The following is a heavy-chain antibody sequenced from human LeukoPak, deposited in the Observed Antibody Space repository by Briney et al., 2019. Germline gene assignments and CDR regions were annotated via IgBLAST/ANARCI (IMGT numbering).Heavy chain of an antibody. CDR1: GFTFGGYA. CDR3: GTWAFYHSLDV. CDR2: ISAGSEDS. V-gene: IGHV3-43*02. Sequence: GGSLRLSCTASGFTFGGYAMSWVRQAPGKGLEWVSSISAGSEDSYYADSVEGRFTISRDNSKDSLYLQMNSLTTDDTALYYCGTWAFYHSLDVWGQGTTVTVSS. D-gene: IGHD2/OR15-2a*01. J-gene: IGHJ6*02.